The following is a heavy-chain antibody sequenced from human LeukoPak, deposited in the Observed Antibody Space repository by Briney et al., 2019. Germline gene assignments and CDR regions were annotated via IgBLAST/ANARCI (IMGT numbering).Heavy chain of an antibody. Sequence: SETLSLTCAVYGGSFSGYYWSWIRQPPGKGLEWIGEINHSGSTNYNPSLKSRVTMSVDTSKNQFSLKLSSVTAADTAVYYCARDLFYYDSSGYYLDAFDIWGQGTMVTVSS. J-gene: IGHJ3*02. V-gene: IGHV4-34*01. D-gene: IGHD3-22*01. CDR2: INHSGST. CDR1: GGSFSGYY. CDR3: ARDLFYYDSSGYYLDAFDI.